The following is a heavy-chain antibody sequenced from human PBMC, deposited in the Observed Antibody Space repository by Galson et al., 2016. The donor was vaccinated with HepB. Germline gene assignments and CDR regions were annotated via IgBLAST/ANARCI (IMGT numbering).Heavy chain of an antibody. CDR2: ISGLGSNT. D-gene: IGHD5-18*01. CDR3: AKDRGGRVDTGTLDY. CDR1: GFTFSDYA. J-gene: IGHJ4*02. V-gene: IGHV3-23*01. Sequence: SLRLSCAASGFTFSDYAVGRVRQAPGRGLEWVSGISGLGSNTYYADSVKGRVTISRDNSKNTLHLQMNSLRVEDTAVYYCAKDRGGRVDTGTLDYWGQGTLVTVSS.